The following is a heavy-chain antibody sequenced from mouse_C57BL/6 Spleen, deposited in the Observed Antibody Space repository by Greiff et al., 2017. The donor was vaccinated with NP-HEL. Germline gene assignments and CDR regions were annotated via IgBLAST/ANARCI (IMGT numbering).Heavy chain of an antibody. CDR1: GFSFNTYA. D-gene: IGHD5-1*01. CDR3: VREDEYGFAY. Sequence: EVQGVESGGGLVQPKGSLKLSCAASGFSFNTYAMNWVRQAPGKGLEWVARIRSKSNNYATYYADSVKDRFPISRDDSESMLYLQMNNLKTEDTAMYYCVREDEYGFAYWGQGTLVTVSA. V-gene: IGHV10-1*01. J-gene: IGHJ3*01. CDR2: IRSKSNNYAT.